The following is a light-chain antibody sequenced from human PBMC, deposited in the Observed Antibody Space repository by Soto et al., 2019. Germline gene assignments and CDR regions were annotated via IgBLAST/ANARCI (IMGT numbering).Light chain of an antibody. J-gene: IGLJ2*01. CDR2: GNS. CDR3: QSYDSSLSGVV. Sequence: QSVLTQPPSVSGAPGQRVTISCTGSSSNIGARYDVHWYQQLPGTAPKLLIYGNSNRPSGVPDRFSGSKSGTSASLAITGLQAEDEADYDCQSYDSSLSGVVFGGGTKLTVL. V-gene: IGLV1-40*01. CDR1: SSNIGARYD.